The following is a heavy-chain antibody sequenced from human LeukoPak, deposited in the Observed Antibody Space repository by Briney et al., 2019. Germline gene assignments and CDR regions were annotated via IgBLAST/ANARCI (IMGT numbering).Heavy chain of an antibody. D-gene: IGHD3-10*01. CDR3: AKDPMWFGGGEYKYYMDV. J-gene: IGHJ6*03. CDR1: KFTFSTSA. CDR2: ISGSGAKT. V-gene: IGHV3-23*01. Sequence: GGSLRLSCAAPKFTFSTSALSWVRQAPGRGLEWVSGISGSGAKTYYSDSVKGRFTISRDNSKSTLYLQMNSLRVEDTAVYYCAKDPMWFGGGEYKYYMDVWGKGTTVTVSS.